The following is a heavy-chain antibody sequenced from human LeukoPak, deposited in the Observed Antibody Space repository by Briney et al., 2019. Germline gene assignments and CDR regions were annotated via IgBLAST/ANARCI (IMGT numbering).Heavy chain of an antibody. CDR2: ISSSSSYI. D-gene: IGHD6-13*01. Sequence: GGTLRLSCAASGFTFSSYSMNWVRQAPGKGLEWVSSISSSSSYIYYADSMKGRFTISRDNAKNSLYLQMNSLGAEDTAVYYCARDRQQDYFDYWGQGTLVTVSS. J-gene: IGHJ4*02. V-gene: IGHV3-21*01. CDR1: GFTFSSYS. CDR3: ARDRQQDYFDY.